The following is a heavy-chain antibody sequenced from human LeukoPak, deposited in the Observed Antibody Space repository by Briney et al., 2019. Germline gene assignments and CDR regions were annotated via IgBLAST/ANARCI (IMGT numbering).Heavy chain of an antibody. Sequence: SETLSLTCAVYGGSFSGYYWSWIRQPPGKGLEWIGYIYYNGNTNYNPSLKSRASISIDTSKQQFSLRLSSVTAADTAIYYCARGGSRAVTAVIVDYWGQGNLVTVSP. D-gene: IGHD4-17*01. J-gene: IGHJ4*02. V-gene: IGHV4-59*01. CDR2: IYYNGNT. CDR3: ARGGSRAVTAVIVDY. CDR1: GGSFSGYY.